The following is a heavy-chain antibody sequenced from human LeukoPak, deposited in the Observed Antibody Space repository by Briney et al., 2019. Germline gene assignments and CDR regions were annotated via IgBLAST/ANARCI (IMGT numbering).Heavy chain of an antibody. CDR3: ARSWGELSFFDS. D-gene: IGHD3-16*02. V-gene: IGHV3-21*01. CDR2: ISSSSTYI. CDR1: GFTFTSYS. Sequence: GGSLRLSCAASGFTFTSYSMNWVRQAPGKGLERVSCISSSSTYIYYADSVKGRFTISRDNAKNSLYLRMNSLTAEDTAVYYCARSWGELSFFDSWGQGTLVTVSS. J-gene: IGHJ4*02.